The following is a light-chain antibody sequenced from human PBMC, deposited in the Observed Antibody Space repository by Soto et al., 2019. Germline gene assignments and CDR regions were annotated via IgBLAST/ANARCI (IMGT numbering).Light chain of an antibody. CDR3: QQLTAWPPQWT. J-gene: IGKJ1*01. CDR1: QSISSY. Sequence: EVVLTQSPDTLSLPPGERATLSCRASQSISSYLAWYQQKPGQAPRLLIYDASSRATGIPARFSGSGSGTDFTLTISSLEPEDFAVYYCQQLTAWPPQWTFGQGTKLEIK. V-gene: IGKV3-11*01. CDR2: DAS.